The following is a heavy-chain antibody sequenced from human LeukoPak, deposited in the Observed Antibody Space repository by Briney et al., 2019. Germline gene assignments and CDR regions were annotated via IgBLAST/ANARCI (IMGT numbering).Heavy chain of an antibody. CDR1: GGSISSGGYY. Sequence: SETLSLTCTVSGGSISSGGYYWGWIRQHPGKGLEWIGYIYYSGSTYYNPSLKSRVTISVDTSKNQFSLKLSSVTAADTAVYYCARDKPLNYDILTGYYRENAFDIWGQGTMVTVSS. V-gene: IGHV4-31*03. CDR3: ARDKPLNYDILTGYYRENAFDI. D-gene: IGHD3-9*01. CDR2: IYYSGST. J-gene: IGHJ3*02.